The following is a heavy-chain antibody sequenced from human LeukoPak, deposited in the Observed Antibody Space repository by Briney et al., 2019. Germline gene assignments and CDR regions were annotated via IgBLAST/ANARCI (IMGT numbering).Heavy chain of an antibody. CDR1: GVSISSSNSY. CDR2: IYYSGNT. J-gene: IGHJ4*02. Sequence: SETLSLTCTVSGVSISSSNSYWGWIRQPPGKGLEWIGSIYYSGNTYYNASLKSQVSISIDTSKNQFSLKLSSVTAADTAVYYCARDNRGITMIYLGDIFDYWGQGTLVTVSS. D-gene: IGHD3-22*01. CDR3: ARDNRGITMIYLGDIFDY. V-gene: IGHV4-39*07.